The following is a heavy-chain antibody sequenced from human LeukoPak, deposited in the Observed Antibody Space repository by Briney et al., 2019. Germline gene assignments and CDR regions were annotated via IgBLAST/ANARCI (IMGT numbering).Heavy chain of an antibody. CDR2: IYPGDSDT. CDR3: ARSYDYDDNSGLSFAY. D-gene: IGHD4-23*01. CDR1: GYRFTSYW. J-gene: IGHJ4*02. V-gene: IGHV5-51*01. Sequence: GESLQISCKGSGYRFTSYWIGWVRQLPGKGLEWMGIIYPGDSDTRYSPSFQGQVTISADKSISTAYLQWSSLKASDTAMYYCARSYDYDDNSGLSFAYWDQGTLVTVSS.